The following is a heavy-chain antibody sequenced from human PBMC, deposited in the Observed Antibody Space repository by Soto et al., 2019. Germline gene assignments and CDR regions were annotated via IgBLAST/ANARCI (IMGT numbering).Heavy chain of an antibody. V-gene: IGHV1-69*06. D-gene: IGHD3-3*01. J-gene: IGHJ6*02. Sequence: QVQLVQSGAEVKKPGSSVKVSCKASGGTFSSYAISWVRQAPGQGLEWMGGIIPIFGTANYAQKFQGRVTITADKSPSTAYMELSSLRAEDTAVYYCARNELRSLAMDVWGQGTTVTVSS. CDR2: IIPIFGTA. CDR1: GGTFSSYA. CDR3: ARNELRSLAMDV.